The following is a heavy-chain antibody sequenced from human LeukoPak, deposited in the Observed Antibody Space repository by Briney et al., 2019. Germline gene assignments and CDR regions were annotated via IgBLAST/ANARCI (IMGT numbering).Heavy chain of an antibody. CDR3: ARARTSIAALDY. J-gene: IGHJ4*02. CDR1: GFTFSSYS. D-gene: IGHD6-6*01. Sequence: PGGSLRLSCAASGFTFSSYSMNWVRQAPGKGLEWVSSISSSSSYIYYADSVKGRSTISRDNAKNSLYLQMNSLRAEDTAVYYCARARTSIAALDYWGQGTLVTVSS. CDR2: ISSSSSYI. V-gene: IGHV3-21*01.